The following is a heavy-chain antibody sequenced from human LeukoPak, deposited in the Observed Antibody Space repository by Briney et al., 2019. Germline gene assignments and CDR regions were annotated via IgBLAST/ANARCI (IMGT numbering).Heavy chain of an antibody. J-gene: IGHJ4*02. CDR3: ARGGTMTMVPL. V-gene: IGHV4-59*08. Sequence: SETLSLTCTVSGGSINNYYWNWIRQPPGKGLELIGYIYYSVSGGGTNYNPSLKSRVTISADTSKNQFSLKLSSVTAADTAVYYCARGGTMTMVPLWGQGTLVTVSS. D-gene: IGHD4/OR15-4a*01. CDR2: IYYSVSGGGT. CDR1: GGSINNYY.